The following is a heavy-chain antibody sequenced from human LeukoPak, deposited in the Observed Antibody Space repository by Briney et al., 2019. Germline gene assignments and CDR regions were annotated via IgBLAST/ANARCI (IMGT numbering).Heavy chain of an antibody. V-gene: IGHV3-64*01. J-gene: IGHJ4*02. CDR3: ARVYRYAYDY. D-gene: IGHD3-16*01. CDR1: GFTFSSFP. Sequence: PGVSLRLSCAASGFTFSSFPMHWVRQAPGKGLEYVSAISGDGGDTYYASSVKGRFTVSRDNSKNTLYLQKGSLRAEDMAVYYCARVYRYAYDYWGQGTLVTVSS. CDR2: ISGDGGDT.